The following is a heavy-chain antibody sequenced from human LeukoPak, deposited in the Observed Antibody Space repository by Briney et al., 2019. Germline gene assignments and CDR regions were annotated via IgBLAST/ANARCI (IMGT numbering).Heavy chain of an antibody. CDR3: ARPKGKLGAEYYFDS. V-gene: IGHV5-51*01. CDR2: IYPGDSDT. D-gene: IGHD1-26*01. Sequence: GESLKISCKGSGYTFSIYWIVWVRQMPGKGLEWMGIIYPGDSDTRYSPSFQGQVTISADTSISTAYLQWSSLQASDTAMYYCARPKGKLGAEYYFDSGGQGTLSPSPQ. J-gene: IGHJ4*02. CDR1: GYTFSIYW.